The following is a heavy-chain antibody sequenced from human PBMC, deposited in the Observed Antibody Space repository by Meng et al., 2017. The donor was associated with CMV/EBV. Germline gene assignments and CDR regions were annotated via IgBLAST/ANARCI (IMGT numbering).Heavy chain of an antibody. D-gene: IGHD1-7*01. Sequence: ASVKVSCKASGYTFTGYYMHWVRQAPGQGLEWMGWINPNSGGTNYAQKFQGRVTMTRDTSISTAYMELSRLRSDDTAMYYCARHDWNYRSHYYYGMDVWGQGTTVTVSS. V-gene: IGHV1-2*02. CDR3: ARHDWNYRSHYYYGMDV. CDR2: INPNSGGT. J-gene: IGHJ6*02. CDR1: GYTFTGYY.